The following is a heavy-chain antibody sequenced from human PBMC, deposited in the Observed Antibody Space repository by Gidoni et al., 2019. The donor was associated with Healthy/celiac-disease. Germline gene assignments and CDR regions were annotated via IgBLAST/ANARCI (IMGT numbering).Heavy chain of an antibody. CDR3: ARYPDLGWFDP. Sequence: QVQLVQSGAEVKMPGSSVKVSCKASGGTFSSSAISWVRQAPGQGLEGMGRIIPILGIANYAEKFQGRVTITADKSTSTTNMELSSLRSEDTAVYYCARYPDLGWFDPWGQGTLVTVSS. CDR1: GGTFSSSA. V-gene: IGHV1-69*04. J-gene: IGHJ5*02. CDR2: IIPILGIA.